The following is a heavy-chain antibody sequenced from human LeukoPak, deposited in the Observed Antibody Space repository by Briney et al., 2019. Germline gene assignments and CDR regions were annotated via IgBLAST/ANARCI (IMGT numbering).Heavy chain of an antibody. CDR3: ARGEVGEFDY. CDR1: GYSMIRGYY. J-gene: IGHJ4*02. CDR2: ISHSGST. V-gene: IGHV4-38-2*01. Sequence: SETLSLTCAVSGYSMIRGYYWNWIRQFPGKGLEWIGSISHSGSTSYNPSLKRRITISLETSKNQFSLRLISVTAADSALYYCARGEVGEFDYWGQGRLVIVSS. D-gene: IGHD3-10*01.